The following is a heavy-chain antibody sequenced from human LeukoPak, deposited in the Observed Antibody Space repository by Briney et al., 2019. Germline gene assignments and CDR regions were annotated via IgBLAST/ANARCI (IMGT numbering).Heavy chain of an antibody. CDR2: IYYSGST. CDR1: GGSISSSSYY. CDR3: ATDYDFWSGYHNY. D-gene: IGHD3-3*01. V-gene: IGHV4-39*01. Sequence: SETLSLTCTVSGGSISSSSYYLGWIRQPPGKGLEWIGSIYYSGSTHYNPSLKSRVTISVDTSKNQFSLKLSSVTAADTAVYYCATDYDFWSGYHNYWGQGTLVTVSS. J-gene: IGHJ4*02.